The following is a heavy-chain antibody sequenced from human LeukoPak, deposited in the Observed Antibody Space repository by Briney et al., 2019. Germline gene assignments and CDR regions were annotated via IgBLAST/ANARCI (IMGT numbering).Heavy chain of an antibody. CDR3: ARGRYSSSWYRH. D-gene: IGHD6-13*01. V-gene: IGHV4-34*01. J-gene: IGHJ4*02. Sequence: SETLSLTCAVYGGSFSGYYWSWIRQPPGKGLEWIGEINHSGSTNYSPSLKSRVTISVDTSKNQFSLKLSSVTAADTAVYYCARGRYSSSWYRHWGQGTLVTVSS. CDR2: INHSGST. CDR1: GGSFSGYY.